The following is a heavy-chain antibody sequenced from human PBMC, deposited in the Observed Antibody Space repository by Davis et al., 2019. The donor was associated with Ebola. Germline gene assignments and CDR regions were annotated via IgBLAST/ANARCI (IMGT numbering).Heavy chain of an antibody. CDR1: GFTFTSYW. V-gene: IGHV3-21*01. CDR3: AAKSIAVTGVYYYYGMDV. D-gene: IGHD6-19*01. CDR2: ITKSGSHR. J-gene: IGHJ6*02. Sequence: PGGSLRLSCAASGFTFTSYWMHWVRQAPGKGLEWISDITKSGSHRHYADSVKGRFTISRDNAKNSVYLEMSSLRVEDTAVYYCAAKSIAVTGVYYYYGMDVWGQGTTVTVSS.